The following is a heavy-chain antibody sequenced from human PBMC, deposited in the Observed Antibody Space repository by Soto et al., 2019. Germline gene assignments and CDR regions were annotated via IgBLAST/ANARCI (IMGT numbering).Heavy chain of an antibody. Sequence: LETLSLTCTVSGGSISSYYWSWIRQPPGKGLEWIGYIYYIGSTNYNPSLKSRVTISVDTSKNQFSLKLSSVTAADTAVYYCARGLRRQLLNWFDPWGQGTLVTVSS. V-gene: IGHV4-59*01. CDR2: IYYIGST. D-gene: IGHD2-2*01. CDR1: GGSISSYY. J-gene: IGHJ5*02. CDR3: ARGLRRQLLNWFDP.